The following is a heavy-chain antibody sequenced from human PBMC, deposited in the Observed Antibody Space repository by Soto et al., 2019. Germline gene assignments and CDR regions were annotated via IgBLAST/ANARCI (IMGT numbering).Heavy chain of an antibody. V-gene: IGHV3-23*01. CDR1: GFTFSSYA. J-gene: IGHJ5*02. Sequence: EVQLLESGGGLVQPGGSLRLSCAASGFTFSSYAMSWVRQAPGKGLEWVSAISGSGGSTYYADSVKGRFTISRDNSKNTLYLQMNSLRAEDTAVYYCAKAYYDILTGDPPPNWFDPWGQGTLVTVSS. CDR2: ISGSGGST. CDR3: AKAYYDILTGDPPPNWFDP. D-gene: IGHD3-9*01.